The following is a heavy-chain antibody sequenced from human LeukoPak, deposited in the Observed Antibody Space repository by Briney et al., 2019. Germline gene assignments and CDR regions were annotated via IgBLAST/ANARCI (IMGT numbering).Heavy chain of an antibody. J-gene: IGHJ4*02. Sequence: SETLSLTCTVSGGSISSYYWSWIRQPPGKGLEWIGYIYYSGSTNYNPSLKSRVTISVDTSKNQFSLKLSSVTAADTAVYYCARMVGCSSTSCYSNFDYWGQGALVTVSS. V-gene: IGHV4-59*01. CDR1: GGSISSYY. D-gene: IGHD2-2*01. CDR2: IYYSGST. CDR3: ARMVGCSSTSCYSNFDY.